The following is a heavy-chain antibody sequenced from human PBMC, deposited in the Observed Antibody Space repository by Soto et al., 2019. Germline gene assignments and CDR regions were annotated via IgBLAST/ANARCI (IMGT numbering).Heavy chain of an antibody. Sequence: GGSLRLSCEASGFPFSSYAMSWVRPAPGKGLEWVSAIPGGGTSTYYADSVKGRFTMSRDNSRNTLYLQMNSLTADDTALYYCAKGLGGNFRGYFDSWGQGTLVTVSS. D-gene: IGHD4-4*01. J-gene: IGHJ4*02. CDR1: GFPFSSYA. CDR2: IPGGGTST. CDR3: AKGLGGNFRGYFDS. V-gene: IGHV3-23*01.